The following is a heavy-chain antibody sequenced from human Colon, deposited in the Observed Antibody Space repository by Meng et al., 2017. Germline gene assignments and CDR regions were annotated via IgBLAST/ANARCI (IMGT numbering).Heavy chain of an antibody. V-gene: IGHV6-1*01. CDR2: TYYRSKWYN. D-gene: IGHD6-13*01. Sequence: QTRSLTGAIPGDSVSSNSAAGNWIRQPPSRGLEWLGRTYYRSKWYNDYAVSVKSRITINPDTSKNQFSLQLNSVTPEDTAVYYCAREAAAGTENWFDPWGQGNRVTVSS. CDR3: AREAAAGTENWFDP. J-gene: IGHJ5*02. CDR1: GDSVSSNSAA.